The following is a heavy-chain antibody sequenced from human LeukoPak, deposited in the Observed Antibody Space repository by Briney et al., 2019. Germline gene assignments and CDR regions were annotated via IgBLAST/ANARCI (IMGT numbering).Heavy chain of an antibody. CDR3: IREGFDY. Sequence: GRSLRLSCTASGFTFSDYTMSWVRQAPGEGLEWVGFIRGKAYGGATNYAASVKGRFTISRDDSKSIAYLQMNSLKTEDTAVYYCIREGFDYWGQGTLVTVSS. J-gene: IGHJ4*02. V-gene: IGHV3-49*04. CDR2: IRGKAYGGAT. CDR1: GFTFSDYT.